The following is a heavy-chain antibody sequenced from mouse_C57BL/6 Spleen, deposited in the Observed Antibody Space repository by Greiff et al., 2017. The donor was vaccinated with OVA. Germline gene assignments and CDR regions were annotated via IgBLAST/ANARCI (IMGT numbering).Heavy chain of an antibody. J-gene: IGHJ4*01. CDR3: APTGGYDWMDY. CDR2: ISGGGGNT. CDR1: GFTFSSYT. Sequence: EVKVEESGGGLVKPGGSLKLSCAASGFTFSSYTMSWVRQTPEKRLEWVATISGGGGNTYYPDSVKGRFTISRDNAKNTLYLQMSSLRSEDTALYYCAPTGGYDWMDYWGQGTSVTVSS. V-gene: IGHV5-9*01. D-gene: IGHD2-2*01.